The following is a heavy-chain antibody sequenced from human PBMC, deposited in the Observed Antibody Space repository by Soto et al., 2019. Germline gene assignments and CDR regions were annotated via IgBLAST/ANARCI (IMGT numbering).Heavy chain of an antibody. CDR3: AKPYCGGDCYYFDF. CDR2: ISGSGGST. Sequence: EVQLLESGGGLVQPGGSLRLSCAASGFTFSSYAMSWVRQAPGKGLEWVSAISGSGGSTYYADSVKGRFTTSRDNSKNTLYLQMNSLSAEDTAVYYCAKPYCGGDCYYFDFWGQGTLVTVSS. CDR1: GFTFSSYA. J-gene: IGHJ4*02. D-gene: IGHD2-21*02. V-gene: IGHV3-23*01.